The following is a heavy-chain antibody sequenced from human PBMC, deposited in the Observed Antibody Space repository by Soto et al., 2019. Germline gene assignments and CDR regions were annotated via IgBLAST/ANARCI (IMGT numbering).Heavy chain of an antibody. J-gene: IGHJ6*02. CDR1: GYTCPTHA. V-gene: IGHV1-3*01. CDR2: INGGTGQT. D-gene: IGHD1-1*01. CDR3: ARGKGMEENYYYYGLDI. Sequence: SVKVSCNPSGYTCPTHAMYWVRQAPGQSLEWMGWINGGTGQTKHSQRFQGRVNITRDTSASTAYMELSSLRSEDTAVYYCARGKGMEENYYYYGLDIWGQGTTVTVAS.